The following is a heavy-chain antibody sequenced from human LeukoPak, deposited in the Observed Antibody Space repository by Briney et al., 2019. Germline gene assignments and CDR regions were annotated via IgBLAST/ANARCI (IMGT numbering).Heavy chain of an antibody. CDR3: ARGDDYGGTFDY. Sequence: GGSLRLSCAASGFTFSSYSMNWVRQAPGKGLEWVSSISSSSSYIYYADSVKGRFTISRDNAKNSLYLQMNSLRAEDTAVYYCARGDDYGGTFDYWGQGTLVTVSS. V-gene: IGHV3-21*01. CDR2: ISSSSSYI. J-gene: IGHJ4*02. D-gene: IGHD4-23*01. CDR1: GFTFSSYS.